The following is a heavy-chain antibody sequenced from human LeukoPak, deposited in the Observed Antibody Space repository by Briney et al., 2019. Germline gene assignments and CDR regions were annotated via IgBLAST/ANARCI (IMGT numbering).Heavy chain of an antibody. D-gene: IGHD4-23*01. CDR2: MNPNSGNT. J-gene: IGHJ5*02. Sequence: ASVKVSCKASGYTFTSYDINWVRQATGQGLEWMGWMNPNSGNTGYAQKFQGRVTITRNTSISTAYMELSSLRPEDTAVYYCARGPRNSRNWFDPWGQGTLVTVSS. CDR1: GYTFTSYD. CDR3: ARGPRNSRNWFDP. V-gene: IGHV1-8*03.